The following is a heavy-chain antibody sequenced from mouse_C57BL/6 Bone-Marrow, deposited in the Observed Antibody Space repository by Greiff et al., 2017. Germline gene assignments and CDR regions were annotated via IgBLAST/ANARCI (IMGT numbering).Heavy chain of an antibody. CDR2: INYDGSST. D-gene: IGHD2-2*01. CDR1: GFTFSDYY. J-gene: IGHJ4*01. V-gene: IGHV5-16*01. CDR3: RRDGYGYAMDY. Sequence: EVQRVESGGGFVQPGSSMKLSCTASGFTFSDYYMAWVRQAPEKGLEWVANINYDGSSTYYLDSLKSRFIISRDTAKNILYLQKSRLKAENTAKYCGRRDGYGYAMDYWGQGTSLTVSS.